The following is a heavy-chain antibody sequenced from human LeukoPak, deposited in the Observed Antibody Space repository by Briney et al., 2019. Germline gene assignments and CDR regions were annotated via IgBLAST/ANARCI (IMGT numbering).Heavy chain of an antibody. CDR1: GFTFSSYA. CDR3: ARERASCGGDCNDY. D-gene: IGHD2-21*02. CDR2: MTGGGETV. J-gene: IGHJ4*02. Sequence: GGSLRLSCAASGFTFSSYAMNWVRQAPGKGLEWVSYMTGGGETVFYANSVKGRFTVSRDNARNSLYLQMNSLRAEDTAVYYCARERASCGGDCNDYWGQGTLVAVSS. V-gene: IGHV3-48*03.